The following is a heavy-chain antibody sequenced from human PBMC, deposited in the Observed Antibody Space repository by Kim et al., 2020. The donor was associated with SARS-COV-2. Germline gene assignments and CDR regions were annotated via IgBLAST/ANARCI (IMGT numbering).Heavy chain of an antibody. V-gene: IGHV4-59*08. CDR3: ARQDCSSTSCYNFDY. D-gene: IGHD2-2*01. Sequence: PSHKSRVTISVDTSKNQFSLKLSSVTAADTAVYYCARQDCSSTSCYNFDYWGQGTLVTVSS. J-gene: IGHJ4*02.